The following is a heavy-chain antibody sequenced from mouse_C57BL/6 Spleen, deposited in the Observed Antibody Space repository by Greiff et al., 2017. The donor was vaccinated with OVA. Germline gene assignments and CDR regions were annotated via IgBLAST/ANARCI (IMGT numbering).Heavy chain of an antibody. CDR1: GYTFTSYW. J-gene: IGHJ1*03. CDR3: ARKAAVVPYWYFDV. D-gene: IGHD1-1*01. V-gene: IGHV1-61*01. CDR2: IYPSDSET. Sequence: VQLQQPGAELVRPGSSVKLSCKASGYTFTSYWMDWVKQRPGQGLEWIGNIYPSDSETHYNQKFKDKATLTVDKSSSTAYMQISSLTDEDSAVYYCARKAAVVPYWYFDVWGTGTTVTGSS.